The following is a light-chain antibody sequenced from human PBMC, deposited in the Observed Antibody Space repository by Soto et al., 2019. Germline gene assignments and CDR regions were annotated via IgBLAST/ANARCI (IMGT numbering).Light chain of an antibody. V-gene: IGKV3-20*01. J-gene: IGKJ1*01. CDR1: QSVSSNY. Sequence: ALSLSPGTLSLPPGGSTTLATSTSQSVSSNYLDWYQQKPGQAPRLLIYGAYSRGTGIPDRFSGSGSGTDFTLTISRLEPEDFAVYYCKQYASPPGPFGDGTKV. CDR2: GAY. CDR3: KQYASPPGP.